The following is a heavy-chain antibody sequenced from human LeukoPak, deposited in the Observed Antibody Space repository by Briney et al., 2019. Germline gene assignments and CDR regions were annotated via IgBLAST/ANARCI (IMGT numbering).Heavy chain of an antibody. CDR1: GFTFSSYS. Sequence: GGSLRLSCAASGFTFSSYSMNWVRQAPGKGLEWVSSISISSSYIYYADSVKGRFTIFRDNAKNSLYLQMNSLRAEDTAMYYCARDFTTVTTAYFQHWGQGTLVTVSS. CDR3: ARDFTTVTTAYFQH. CDR2: ISISSSYI. J-gene: IGHJ1*01. D-gene: IGHD4-17*01. V-gene: IGHV3-21*01.